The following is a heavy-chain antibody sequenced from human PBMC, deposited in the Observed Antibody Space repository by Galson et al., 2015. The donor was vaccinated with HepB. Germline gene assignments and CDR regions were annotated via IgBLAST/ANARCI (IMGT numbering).Heavy chain of an antibody. CDR1: GDSASSNSAA. CDR2: TYYRSKWYN. D-gene: IGHD3-10*01. J-gene: IGHJ6*02. V-gene: IGHV6-1*01. CDR3: AREVAPMVRGVIRSLYSIAV. Sequence: CAISGDSASSNSAAWNWIRQSPSRGLEWLGRTYYRSKWYNDYAVSVKSRITISPDTSKNQFSLQLNSVTPEDTAVFYCAREVAPMVRGVIRSLYSIAVWGQGTTVIVSS.